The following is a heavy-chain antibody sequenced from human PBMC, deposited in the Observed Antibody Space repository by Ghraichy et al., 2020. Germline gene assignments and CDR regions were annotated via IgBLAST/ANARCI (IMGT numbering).Heavy chain of an antibody. D-gene: IGHD4-17*01. V-gene: IGHV5-51*01. CDR2: IYPGDSDT. J-gene: IGHJ4*02. Sequence: GESLNISCKGSGYSFTSYWIGWVRLMPGKGLEWMGIIYPGDSDTRYSPSFLVQVTIPADRSISTAYLQWSSLKASDTAMYYCARRAYGDTYYFDYWGQGTLVTVAS. CDR3: ARRAYGDTYYFDY. CDR1: GYSFTSYW.